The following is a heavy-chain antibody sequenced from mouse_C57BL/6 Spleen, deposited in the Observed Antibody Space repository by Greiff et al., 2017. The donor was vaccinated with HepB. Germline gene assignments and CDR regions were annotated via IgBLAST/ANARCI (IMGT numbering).Heavy chain of an antibody. Sequence: QVQLQQSGPELVKPGASVKISCKASGYAFSSSWMNWVKQRPGKGLEWIGRIYPGDGDTNYNGKFKGKATLTADKSSSTAYMQLSSLTSEDSAVYFCARNYPYYIDYWGQGTTLTVSS. CDR2: IYPGDGDT. CDR1: GYAFSSSW. D-gene: IGHD1-1*02. J-gene: IGHJ2*01. V-gene: IGHV1-82*01. CDR3: ARNYPYYIDY.